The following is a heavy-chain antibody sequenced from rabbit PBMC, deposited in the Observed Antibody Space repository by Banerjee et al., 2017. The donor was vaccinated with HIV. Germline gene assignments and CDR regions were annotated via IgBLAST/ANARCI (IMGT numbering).Heavy chain of an antibody. D-gene: IGHD4-1*01. J-gene: IGHJ4*01. Sequence: QEQLVESEGGLVTLGGSLKLSCKASGIDFSSYGISWVRQAPGKGLEWIACINTSSGNTVYASWAKGRFTISKTSSTTVTLQMTSLTAADTATYFCARDLAGVVGWNLNLWGPGTLVTVS. CDR1: GIDFSSYG. V-gene: IGHV1S45*01. CDR2: INTSSGNT. CDR3: ARDLAGVVGWNLNL.